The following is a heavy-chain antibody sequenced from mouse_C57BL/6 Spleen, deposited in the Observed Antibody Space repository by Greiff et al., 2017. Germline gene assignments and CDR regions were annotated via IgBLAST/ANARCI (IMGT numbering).Heavy chain of an antibody. CDR1: GYTFTSYW. CDR2: IHPSDSDT. V-gene: IGHV1-74*01. D-gene: IGHD2-2*01. J-gene: IGHJ3*01. Sequence: QVQLKQPGAELVKPGASVKVSCKASGYTFTSYWMHWVKQRPGQGLEWIGRIHPSDSDTNYNQKFKGKATLTVDKSSSTAYMQLSSLTSEDSAVYYCAIELIYYGYDGFAYWGQGTLVTVSA. CDR3: AIELIYYGYDGFAY.